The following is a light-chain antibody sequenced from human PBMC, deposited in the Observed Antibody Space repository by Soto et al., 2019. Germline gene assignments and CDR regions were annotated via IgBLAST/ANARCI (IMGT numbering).Light chain of an antibody. V-gene: IGLV1-40*01. CDR3: LSYDSSLTGWV. CDR1: SSNIGANYA. J-gene: IGLJ1*01. Sequence: QSVLTQPPSVSGAPGHRVTISCSGSSSNIGANYAVHWYQQLPGTAPKLLIYDYNKRPSGVPDRFSGSKSGTSASLAITGLQAEDEAKYYCLSYDSSLTGWVFGTGTKVTVL. CDR2: DYN.